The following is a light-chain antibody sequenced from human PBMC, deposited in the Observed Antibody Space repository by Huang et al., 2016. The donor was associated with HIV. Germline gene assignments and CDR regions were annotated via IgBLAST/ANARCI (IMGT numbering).Light chain of an antibody. CDR1: QRVGNN. V-gene: IGKV3-15*01. CDR2: GAS. Sequence: EIVMTQSPTTLSVSPGERVTLSCRASQRVGNNLAWYQKRPGQAPRRPIYGASPRPPGSPARFSGGGSWTEFTLTISSLQSEDFAVYYCLHYDNWPPYTFGQGTKLEMK. CDR3: LHYDNWPPYT. J-gene: IGKJ2*01.